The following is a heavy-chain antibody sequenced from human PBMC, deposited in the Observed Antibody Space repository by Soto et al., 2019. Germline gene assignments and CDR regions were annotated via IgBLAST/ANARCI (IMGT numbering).Heavy chain of an antibody. J-gene: IGHJ4*02. CDR1: GYTFTSYG. V-gene: IGHV1-18*01. CDR2: ISAYNGNT. Sequence: AXVKVSCKASGYTFTSYGISWVRQAPGQGLEWMGWISAYNGNTNYAQKLQGRVTMTTDTSTSTAYMELRSLRSDDTAVYYCARDRSWDDSSGYYYGYWGQGTLVTVSS. D-gene: IGHD3-22*01. CDR3: ARDRSWDDSSGYYYGY.